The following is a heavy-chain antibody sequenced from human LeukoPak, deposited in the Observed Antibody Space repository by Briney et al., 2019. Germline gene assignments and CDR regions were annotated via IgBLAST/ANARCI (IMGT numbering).Heavy chain of an antibody. Sequence: GGSLRLSCAASGFTFSSYVMNWVRQAPGKGLGWVSAVSGSGSSTYYEDSVKGRFTISRDNSKNTLYLQMNSLRAEDTAVYYCAKGVSAVVPHALDSWGQGTLVTVSS. D-gene: IGHD2-15*01. CDR3: AKGVSAVVPHALDS. V-gene: IGHV3-23*01. CDR1: GFTFSSYV. CDR2: VSGSGSST. J-gene: IGHJ4*02.